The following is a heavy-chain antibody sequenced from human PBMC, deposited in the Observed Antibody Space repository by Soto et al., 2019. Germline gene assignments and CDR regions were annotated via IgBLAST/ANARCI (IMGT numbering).Heavy chain of an antibody. CDR1: SGSITSSKW. D-gene: IGHD6-13*01. Sequence: QVQLQESGPGLVKPPGTLSLTCTVSSGSITSSKWWSWVRQPPGKGLEWIGEIYHGGSTNYNPSLKGRVTISVDQSKNQLSLQLNSVAAGETAVYYCASHLIMPGTRGFDSWGQGTLVTVSS. CDR3: ASHLIMPGTRGFDS. J-gene: IGHJ4*02. CDR2: IYHGGST. V-gene: IGHV4-4*03.